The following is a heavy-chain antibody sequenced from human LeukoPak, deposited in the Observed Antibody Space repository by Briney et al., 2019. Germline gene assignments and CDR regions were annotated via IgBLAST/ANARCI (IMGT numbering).Heavy chain of an antibody. D-gene: IGHD2-15*01. J-gene: IGHJ4*02. CDR3: ARDKCSGDYCYSFDY. CDR1: GYTFTSYV. CDR2: INAGNGDI. Sequence: ASVKVSCKASGYTFTSYVMHWVRQAPGQRLDWMGWINAGNGDIKYSQKFQGRVTIIRDTSATTAYMELSSLRSEDTAVYYCARDKCSGDYCYSFDYWGQGTLVTVSS. V-gene: IGHV1-3*01.